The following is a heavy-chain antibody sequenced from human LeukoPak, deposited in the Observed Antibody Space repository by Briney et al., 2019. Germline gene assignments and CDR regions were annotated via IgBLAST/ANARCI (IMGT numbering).Heavy chain of an antibody. CDR3: ARGGFYCGGDCYVDY. Sequence: PSETLSLTCAVYGGSSSPYYWSWIRQPPGKGLEWIGEINHSGSTNYNPSLKSRVTISVDTSKNQFSLRLSSVTAADTAVYYCARGGFYCGGDCYVDYWGQGTLVTVSS. CDR2: INHSGST. J-gene: IGHJ4*02. V-gene: IGHV4-34*01. CDR1: GGSSSPYY. D-gene: IGHD2-21*02.